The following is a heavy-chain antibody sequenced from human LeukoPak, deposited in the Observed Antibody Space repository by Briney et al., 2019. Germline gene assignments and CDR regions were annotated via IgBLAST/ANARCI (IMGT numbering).Heavy chain of an antibody. CDR1: GGSISSSSYY. CDR2: IYYSGST. CDR3: ARGPRLLLRWKWFDP. Sequence: SETLSLTCTVSGGSISSSSYYWGWIRQPPGKGLEWIGSIYYSGSTYYNPSLKSRVTISVDTSKNQFSLKLSSVTAADTAVYYCARGPRLLLRWKWFDPWGQGTLVTVSS. D-gene: IGHD3-22*01. J-gene: IGHJ5*02. V-gene: IGHV4-39*07.